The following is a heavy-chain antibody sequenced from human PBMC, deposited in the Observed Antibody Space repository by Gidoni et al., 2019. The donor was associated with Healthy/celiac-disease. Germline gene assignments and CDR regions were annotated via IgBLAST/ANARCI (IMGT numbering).Heavy chain of an antibody. Sequence: EVQLLESGGGLVQPGGSLRLSCAASGFTFSSYAMGWVRQAPGKGLEGVSAISGSGGSTYYADSVKGRFTISRDNSKNTLYLQMNSLRAEDTAVYYCARGKQLVHESGYFDYWGQGTLVTVSS. V-gene: IGHV3-23*01. J-gene: IGHJ4*02. CDR3: ARGKQLVHESGYFDY. CDR2: ISGSGGST. CDR1: GFTFSSYA. D-gene: IGHD6-6*01.